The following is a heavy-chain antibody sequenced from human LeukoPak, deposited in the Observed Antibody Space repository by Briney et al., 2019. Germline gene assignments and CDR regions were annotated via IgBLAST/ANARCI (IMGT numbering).Heavy chain of an antibody. V-gene: IGHV3-11*01. CDR1: GFSFSDYY. Sequence: PGGSLRLSCAASGFSFSDYYMSWIRQAPGKGLEWVSSISRGGSSIYYADSVKGRFTISRDNAKNSLDLQMNSLRAEDTAVYYCARDGDPGLYYYYYYGMDVWGQGTTVTVSS. D-gene: IGHD2-21*01. CDR3: ARDGDPGLYYYYYYGMDV. J-gene: IGHJ6*02. CDR2: ISRGGSSI.